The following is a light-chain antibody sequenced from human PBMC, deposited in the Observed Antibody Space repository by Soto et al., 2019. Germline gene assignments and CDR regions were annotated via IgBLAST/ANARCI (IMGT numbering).Light chain of an antibody. J-gene: IGKJ1*01. CDR1: QSFSSY. CDR3: QQYDRFWT. V-gene: IGKV1-5*03. CDR2: KAS. Sequence: DIQMTQSPSTLSASVGDRVTITCRASQSFSSYLAWYQQKPGKAPKLLIYKASNLETGVPSRFSGSGSGTEFTLTISSLQPDDFATYYCQQYDRFWTFGQGTKVEVK.